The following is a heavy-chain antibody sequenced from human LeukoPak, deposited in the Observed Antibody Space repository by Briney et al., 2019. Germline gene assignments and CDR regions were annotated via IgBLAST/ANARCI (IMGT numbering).Heavy chain of an antibody. D-gene: IGHD3-22*01. CDR3: TRDGDSSGSKESFDY. Sequence: GGSLRLSCAASGFTFSSYAMSWVRQAPGKGLEWVSAISGSGGSTYYADSVKGRFTISRDNSKNTLYLQMNSLRAEDTAVYYCTRDGDSSGSKESFDYWGQGTLVTVSS. CDR2: ISGSGGST. J-gene: IGHJ4*02. V-gene: IGHV3-23*01. CDR1: GFTFSSYA.